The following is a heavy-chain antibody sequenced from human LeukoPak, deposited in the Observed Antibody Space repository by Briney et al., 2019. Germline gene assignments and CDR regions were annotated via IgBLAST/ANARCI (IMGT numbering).Heavy chain of an antibody. D-gene: IGHD4-11*01. V-gene: IGHV4-31*03. CDR3: ARDHTETSSLNFRNYYYYGMDI. CDR1: GGSIRSGDYS. Sequence: PSETLSLTCTVSGGSIRSGDYSWNWIRHHPGKGLEWIGYIYYSGSTYYNPSLTSRVTMSVDTSKNQFSLKLSSVTAADTAIYYCARDHTETSSLNFRNYYYYGMDIWGQGTTVIVSS. CDR2: IYYSGST. J-gene: IGHJ6*02.